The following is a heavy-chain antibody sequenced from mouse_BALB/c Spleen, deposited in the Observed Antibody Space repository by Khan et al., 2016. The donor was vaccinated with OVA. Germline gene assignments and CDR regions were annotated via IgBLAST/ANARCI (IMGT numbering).Heavy chain of an antibody. CDR1: GDSITSDY. CDR2: ILYSGST. Sequence: EVQLQESGPSLVKPSQTLSLTCSVTGDSITSDYWCWIRKFPGNKLEYMGYILYSGSTYYNPSLKSRISITRHTSQNQYYLQLNSVTTEDTATYYCARSTYRYAFAYWGQGTLVTVSA. CDR3: ARSTYRYAFAY. V-gene: IGHV3-8*02. J-gene: IGHJ3*01. D-gene: IGHD2-14*01.